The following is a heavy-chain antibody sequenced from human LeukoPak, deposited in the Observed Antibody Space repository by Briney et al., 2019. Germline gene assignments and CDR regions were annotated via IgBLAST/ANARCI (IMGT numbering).Heavy chain of an antibody. V-gene: IGHV1-46*01. CDR3: ARVGATGYFDY. Sequence: ASVKVSCKASGYTFTNYYMHWVGQAPGQGLEWVGIINPSGGSTSYAQKFQGRVTMTRDTSTGTVYMELSSLRSEDTAVYYCARVGATGYFDYWGQGTLVTVSS. CDR1: GYTFTNYY. D-gene: IGHD1-26*01. J-gene: IGHJ4*02. CDR2: INPSGGST.